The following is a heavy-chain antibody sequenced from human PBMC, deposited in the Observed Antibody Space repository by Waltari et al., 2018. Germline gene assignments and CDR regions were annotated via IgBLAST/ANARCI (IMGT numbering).Heavy chain of an antibody. V-gene: IGHV3-23*01. Sequence: EVQLLESGGGLVQPGGFLRVSCAASGFALSTSVTTGVRKGPGTGLGWDLGIVGSGTTTYYADFVKGRFTIPRDNSRNILYLQMNSLRAEDTAIYFCAKESSYDSLENWGQGTLVTVSS. CDR1: GFALSTSV. J-gene: IGHJ4*02. CDR3: AKESSYDSLEN. D-gene: IGHD3-22*01. CDR2: IVGSGTTT.